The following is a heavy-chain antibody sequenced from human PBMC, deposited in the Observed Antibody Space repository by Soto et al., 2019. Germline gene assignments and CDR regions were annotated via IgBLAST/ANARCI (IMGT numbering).Heavy chain of an antibody. CDR1: GFTFSSYA. V-gene: IGHV3-23*01. D-gene: IGHD4-17*01. CDR3: ATTYGDYVGGGFDI. Sequence: GGSLRLSCAASGFTFSSYAMSWVRQAPGKGLEWVSAISGSGGSTYYADSVKGRFTISRDNSKNMLYLQMNSLRAEDTAVYNCATTYGDYVGGGFDIWGQGTMVTVSS. CDR2: ISGSGGST. J-gene: IGHJ3*02.